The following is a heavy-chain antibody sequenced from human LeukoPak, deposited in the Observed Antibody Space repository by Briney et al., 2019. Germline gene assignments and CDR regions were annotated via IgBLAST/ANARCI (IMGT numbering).Heavy chain of an antibody. D-gene: IGHD5-18*01. CDR2: IRFDGSNK. V-gene: IGHV3-30*02. CDR1: GFTFSSYG. Sequence: GGSLRLSCAASGFTFSSYGMHWVRQAPGKGLEGVAFIRFDGSNKYYADSVKGRFTISRDNSKNTLYLQMNSLRAEDTAVYYCAKDLWLLGSRLPYDAFDIWGQGTMVTVSS. J-gene: IGHJ3*02. CDR3: AKDLWLLGSRLPYDAFDI.